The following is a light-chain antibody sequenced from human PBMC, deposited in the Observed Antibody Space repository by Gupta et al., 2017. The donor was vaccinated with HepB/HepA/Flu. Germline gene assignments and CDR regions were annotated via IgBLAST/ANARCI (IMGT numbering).Light chain of an antibody. CDR2: LNSDGSH. CDR1: RGHSSYA. CDR3: QTWGTGIRV. V-gene: IGLV4-69*01. J-gene: IGLJ3*02. Sequence: QLVLTHSPSASASLGASVKLTCTLSRGHSSYAIAWHQQQPEKGPRYLMNLNSDGSHSKGDGIPDRFSGSSSGAERYLTISSLQSEDEADYYCQTWGTGIRVFGGGTKLTVL.